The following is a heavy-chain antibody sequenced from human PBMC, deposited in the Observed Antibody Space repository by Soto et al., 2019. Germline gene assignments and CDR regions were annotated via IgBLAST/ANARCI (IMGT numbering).Heavy chain of an antibody. D-gene: IGHD3-10*01. J-gene: IGHJ5*02. V-gene: IGHV1-46*01. Sequence: ASVKVSCTASGYTFTRDQIHWVRQAPGQGLEWMGMIDPSGGKTNYAQKFQGRVTMTRDTSTSTVYMALSSLRSEDTAIYFCGRVMRSLLSITALDTWGQGTLVTVS. CDR2: IDPSGGKT. CDR1: GYTFTRDQ. CDR3: GRVMRSLLSITALDT.